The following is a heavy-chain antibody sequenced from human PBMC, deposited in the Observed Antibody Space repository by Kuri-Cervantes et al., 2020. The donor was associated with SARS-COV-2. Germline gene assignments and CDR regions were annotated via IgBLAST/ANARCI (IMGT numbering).Heavy chain of an antibody. V-gene: IGHV4-34*01. D-gene: IGHD2-2*01. Sequence: SEPLSLTCAAYGGSFSGYYWSWIRQPPGKGLEWIGEIKHSGSTNYNPSLKSRVTISVDTSKNQFSLKLSSVTAADTAVYYCARGFEDCSSTSCYPGGFDPWGQGILVTVSS. CDR1: GGSFSGYY. J-gene: IGHJ5*02. CDR2: IKHSGST. CDR3: ARGFEDCSSTSCYPGGFDP.